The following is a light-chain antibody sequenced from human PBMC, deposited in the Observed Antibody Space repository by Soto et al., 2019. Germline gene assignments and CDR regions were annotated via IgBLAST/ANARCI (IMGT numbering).Light chain of an antibody. Sequence: DIKMTQSPSYVSASVGDRVSITCRASQDIRSWLAWYQQRPGKAPKLLIYAATILQSGVPSRFSGSGSGTTFTLTINNLQPEDFASYFCQQANSFPLTFGGGTKVDIK. V-gene: IGKV1-12*01. J-gene: IGKJ4*01. CDR1: QDIRSW. CDR2: AAT. CDR3: QQANSFPLT.